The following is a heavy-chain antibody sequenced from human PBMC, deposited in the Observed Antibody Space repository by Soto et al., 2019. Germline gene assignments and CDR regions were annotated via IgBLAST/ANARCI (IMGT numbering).Heavy chain of an antibody. CDR3: LTYYDFWSGQDYYYGMDV. CDR2: IKSKTDGGTT. V-gene: IGHV3-15*01. J-gene: IGHJ6*02. CDR1: GFIFVEYAW. Sequence: VGPLRLSGSASGFIFVEYAWMSWVRQGPGKGLEWVGRIKSKTDGGTTDYAAPVRGRFTISRDDSKNTLYLQMNSLKTEDTAVYYCLTYYDFWSGQDYYYGMDVWGQGTTVTVSS. D-gene: IGHD3-3*01.